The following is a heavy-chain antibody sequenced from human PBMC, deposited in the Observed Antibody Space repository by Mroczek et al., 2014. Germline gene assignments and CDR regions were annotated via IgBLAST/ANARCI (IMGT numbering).Heavy chain of an antibody. V-gene: IGHV3-13*01. Sequence: VQLVQSGGGLVQPGGSLRLSCAASGFTFSSYDMHWVRQATGKGLEWVSAIGTAGDTYYPGSVKGRFTISRENAKNSLYLQMNSLRAGDTAVYYCARGGGAYCGGDCYYYGMDVVGPRDHGHR. CDR1: GFTFSSYD. D-gene: IGHD2-21*01. J-gene: IGHJ6*02. CDR2: IGTAGDT. CDR3: ARGGGAYCGGDCYYYGMDV.